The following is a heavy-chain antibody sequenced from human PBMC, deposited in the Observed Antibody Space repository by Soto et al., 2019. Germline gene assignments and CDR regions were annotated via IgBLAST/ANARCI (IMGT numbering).Heavy chain of an antibody. CDR1: GFTFSSYE. Sequence: LRLSCAASGFTFSSYEMDWIRQAPGKGLEWVAYISSGGTIFYGDSVKGRFTISRDNADNSLYLQMNSLRAEDTAVYYCTKEKSVMNSGYDALDIWGRGTEVTVSS. D-gene: IGHD5-12*01. V-gene: IGHV3-48*03. CDR2: ISSGGTI. CDR3: TKEKSVMNSGYDALDI. J-gene: IGHJ3*02.